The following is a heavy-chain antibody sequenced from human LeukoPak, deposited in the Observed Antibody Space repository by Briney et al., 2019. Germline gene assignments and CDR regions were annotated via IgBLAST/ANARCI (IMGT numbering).Heavy chain of an antibody. CDR3: ARVEGNWFDP. D-gene: IGHD5-24*01. CDR1: GGSISSRSYY. CDR2: IYTSGST. Sequence: SETLSLTCTVSGGSISSRSYYWGWVRQPAGKGLEWIGRIYTSGSTNYNPSLKSRATISVDTSKNQFSLELSSVTAADTAVYYCARVEGNWFDPWGQGTLVTVSS. J-gene: IGHJ5*02. V-gene: IGHV4-61*02.